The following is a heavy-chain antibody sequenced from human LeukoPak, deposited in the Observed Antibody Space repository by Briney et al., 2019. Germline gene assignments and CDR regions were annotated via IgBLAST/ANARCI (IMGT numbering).Heavy chain of an antibody. CDR1: GFTFSTYA. D-gene: IGHD6-6*01. V-gene: IGHV3-30*18. Sequence: GGSLRLSCAASGFTFSTYAMHWVRQAPGKGLEWVAIISYDGSSTSYADSVKGRFTISRDNSKNTLYLQMSSLRTEDTAVYYCVKIEGSSSYYFDYWGQGTLVTVSS. CDR3: VKIEGSSSYYFDY. CDR2: ISYDGSST. J-gene: IGHJ4*02.